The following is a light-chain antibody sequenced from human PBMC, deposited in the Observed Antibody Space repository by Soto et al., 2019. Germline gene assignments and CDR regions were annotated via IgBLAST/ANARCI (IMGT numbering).Light chain of an antibody. V-gene: IGKV3-20*01. CDR1: QSFSSSY. J-gene: IGKJ4*01. Sequence: EIVLTQSPGTLSLSPGERATLSCRASQSFSSSYLAWYQQKPGQAPRLLIYDASSRATGIPDRFSGSGSGTEFTLTISRLEPEDFAVYYCQQYGYSVGLAFGGGTKVEIK. CDR3: QQYGYSVGLA. CDR2: DAS.